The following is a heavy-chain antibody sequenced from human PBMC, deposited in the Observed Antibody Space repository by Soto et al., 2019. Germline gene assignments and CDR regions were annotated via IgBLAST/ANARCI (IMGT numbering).Heavy chain of an antibody. V-gene: IGHV1-24*01. CDR3: AAYRGAAARNYYYYYVMDV. J-gene: IGHJ6*02. Sequence: GASVKVSCKVSGYTLTELSMHWVRQAPGKGLEWMGGFDPEDGETIYAQKFQGRVTMTEDTSTDTAYMELSSLRSEDTAVYYCAAYRGAAARNYYYYYVMDVWGQGTTVTVSS. D-gene: IGHD6-13*01. CDR1: GYTLTELS. CDR2: FDPEDGET.